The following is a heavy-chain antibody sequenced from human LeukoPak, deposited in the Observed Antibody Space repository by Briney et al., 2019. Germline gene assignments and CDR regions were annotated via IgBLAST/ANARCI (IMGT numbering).Heavy chain of an antibody. Sequence: ASVKVSCKASGYTFASYGISWVRQAPGQGLEWMGWISAYNGNTNYAQKLQGRVTMTTDTSTSTAYMELRSLRSDDTAVYYCARSPIVVVPAAKEGTLDYWGQGTLVTVSS. CDR2: ISAYNGNT. V-gene: IGHV1-18*01. CDR3: ARSPIVVVPAAKEGTLDY. D-gene: IGHD2-2*01. J-gene: IGHJ4*02. CDR1: GYTFASYG.